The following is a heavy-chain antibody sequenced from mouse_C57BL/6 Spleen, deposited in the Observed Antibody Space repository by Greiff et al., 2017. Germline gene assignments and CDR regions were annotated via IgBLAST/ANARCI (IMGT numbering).Heavy chain of an antibody. CDR3: AREGYGSSYWYFDV. D-gene: IGHD1-1*01. CDR2: ISDGGSYT. J-gene: IGHJ1*03. Sequence: DVHLVESGGGLVKPGGSLKLSCAASGFTFSSYAMSWVRQTPEKRLEWVATISDGGSYTYYPDNVKGRFTISRDNAKNTLYLQMSHLKSEDTAMYYCAREGYGSSYWYFDVWGTGTTVTVSS. V-gene: IGHV5-4*01. CDR1: GFTFSSYA.